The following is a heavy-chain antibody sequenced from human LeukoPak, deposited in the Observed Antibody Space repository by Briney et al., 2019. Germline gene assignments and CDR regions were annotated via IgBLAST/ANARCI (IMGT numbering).Heavy chain of an antibody. CDR3: ARSDGYFRLDY. D-gene: IGHD2-21*01. V-gene: IGHV4-38-2*01. CDR2: IYHNGNT. CDR1: VYSIRRGHY. J-gene: IGHJ4*02. Sequence: WVTESLPCAVSVYSIRRGHYWGWFRQPPGKALEWIGRIYHNGNTYYNPSLKSRVTISIDLSRNQFSLKLSSVTAADTAVYYCARSDGYFRLDYWGQGTLVSVS.